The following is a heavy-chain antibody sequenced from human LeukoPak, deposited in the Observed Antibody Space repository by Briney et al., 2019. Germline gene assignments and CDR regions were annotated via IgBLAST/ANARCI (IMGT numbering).Heavy chain of an antibody. CDR1: GFTVSSNY. CDR2: IYSGGST. J-gene: IGHJ3*02. V-gene: IGHV3-53*01. CDR3: ASSYSGSYYGGAFDI. Sequence: PGGSLRLSCAASGFTVSSNYMSWVRQAPGKGLEWVSVIYSGGSTYYADPVKGRFTISRDNSKNTLYLQMNSLRAEDTAVYYCASSYSGSYYGGAFDIWGQGTMVTVSS. D-gene: IGHD1-26*01.